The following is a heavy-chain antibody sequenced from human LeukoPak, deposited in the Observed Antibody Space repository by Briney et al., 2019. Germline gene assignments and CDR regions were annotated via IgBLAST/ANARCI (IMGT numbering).Heavy chain of an antibody. CDR3: ARDRHYSSSWYVYYFDY. J-gene: IGHJ4*02. CDR1: GFTFSSYS. Sequence: GGSLRLSCAASGFTFSSYSMNWVRQAPGKGLEWVSYISSSGSTIYYADSVKGRFTISRDNAKNSLYLQMNSLRAEDTAVYYCARDRHYSSSWYVYYFDYWGQGPLVTVSS. CDR2: ISSSGSTI. V-gene: IGHV3-48*04. D-gene: IGHD6-13*01.